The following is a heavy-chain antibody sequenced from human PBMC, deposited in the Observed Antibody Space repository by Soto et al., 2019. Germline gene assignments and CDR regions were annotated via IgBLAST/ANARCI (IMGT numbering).Heavy chain of an antibody. CDR2: FDPEDGET. J-gene: IGHJ4*02. CDR3: ATDLITIFGVVITTPIY. CDR1: GYTLTELS. Sequence: ASVKVSCKVSGYTLTELSMHWVRQAPGKGLEWMGGFDPEDGETIYAQKFQGRVTMTEDTSTDTAYMELSSLRSEDTAVYYCATDLITIFGVVITTPIYWGQGTLVTVSS. V-gene: IGHV1-24*01. D-gene: IGHD3-3*01.